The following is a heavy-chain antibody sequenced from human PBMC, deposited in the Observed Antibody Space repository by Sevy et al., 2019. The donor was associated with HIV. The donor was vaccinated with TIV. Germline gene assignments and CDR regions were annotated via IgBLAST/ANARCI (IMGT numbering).Heavy chain of an antibody. Sequence: GGSLRLSCAASGFTFSSYWMSWVRQAPGKGLEWVANIKQDGSEKYYVDSVKGRFTISRDNAKNSLYLQMNSLRAEDTAVYYCARVVGYSYGSRFDYWGQGTLVTASS. CDR2: IKQDGSEK. CDR3: ARVVGYSYGSRFDY. D-gene: IGHD5-18*01. V-gene: IGHV3-7*01. J-gene: IGHJ4*02. CDR1: GFTFSSYW.